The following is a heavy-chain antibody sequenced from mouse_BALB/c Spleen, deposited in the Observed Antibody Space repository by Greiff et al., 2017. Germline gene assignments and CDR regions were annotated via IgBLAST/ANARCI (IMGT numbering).Heavy chain of an antibody. CDR1: GFTFSSYA. CDR2: ISSGGST. Sequence: EVQLQESGGGLVKPGGSLKLSCAASGFTFSSYAMSWVRQTPEKRLEWVASISSGGSTYYPDSVKGRFTISRDNARNILYLQMSSLRSEDTAMYYCAREAHYYGYYFDYWGQGTTLTVSS. D-gene: IGHD1-2*01. J-gene: IGHJ2*01. V-gene: IGHV5-6-5*01. CDR3: AREAHYYGYYFDY.